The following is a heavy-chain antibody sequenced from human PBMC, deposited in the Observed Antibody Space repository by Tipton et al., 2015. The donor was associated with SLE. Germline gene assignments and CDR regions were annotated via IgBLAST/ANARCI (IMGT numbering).Heavy chain of an antibody. CDR1: GGSFSGYY. Sequence: TLSLPCAVYGGSFSGYYGSWIRQPPGKGLEWIGEINHGKTTKYNPSLNTRVTLSVDTSQNHFSLRLISVTAADTAIYDCARHSAVVTYRGGHYFEYWGQGTLVTVSA. J-gene: IGHJ4*02. CDR3: ARHSAVVTYRGGHYFEY. CDR2: INHGKTT. V-gene: IGHV4-34*01. D-gene: IGHD1-26*01.